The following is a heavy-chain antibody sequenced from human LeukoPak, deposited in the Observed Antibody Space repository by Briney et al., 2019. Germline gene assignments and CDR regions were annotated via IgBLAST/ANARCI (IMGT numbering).Heavy chain of an antibody. V-gene: IGHV3-74*03. CDR1: GFTFSSYW. D-gene: IGHD5-12*01. Sequence: PGGSLRLSCAASGFTFSSYWMHWVRQTPGKGLVWVSRINSDGSITTYADSVKGRFTISRDNAKNTLYVQMNSLRAEDTGVYYCARDLKYSGHVVDYWGQGTLVTVSS. J-gene: IGHJ4*02. CDR2: INSDGSIT. CDR3: ARDLKYSGHVVDY.